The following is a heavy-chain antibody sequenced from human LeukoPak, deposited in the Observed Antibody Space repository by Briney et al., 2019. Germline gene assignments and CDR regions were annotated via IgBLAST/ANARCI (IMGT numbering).Heavy chain of an antibody. CDR3: TTEERVSSGYCSGGSCYIDY. CDR2: IKSKTDGGTT. D-gene: IGHD2-15*01. V-gene: IGHV3-15*01. J-gene: IGHJ4*02. Sequence: GGSLRLSCAASGFTFSNAWMNWVRQAPGKGLEWVGRIKSKTDGGTTDYAAPVKGRFTISRDDSKNTLYLQMNSLKTEDTAVYYCTTEERVSSGYCSGGSCYIDYRGQGTLVTVSS. CDR1: GFTFSNAW.